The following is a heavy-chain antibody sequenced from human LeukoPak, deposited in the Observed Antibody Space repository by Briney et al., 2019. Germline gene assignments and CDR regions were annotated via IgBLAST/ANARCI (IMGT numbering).Heavy chain of an antibody. D-gene: IGHD3-22*01. V-gene: IGHV4-59*01. CDR2: IYYSGST. CDR1: GGSISSYY. J-gene: IGHJ4*02. CDR3: AGDRHYYDSSGYYAGFDY. Sequence: NPSETLSLTCTVSGGSISSYYWSWIRQPPGKGLEWIGYIYYSGSTNYNPSLKSRVTISVDTSKNQFSLKLSSVTAADTAVYYCAGDRHYYDSSGYYAGFDYWGQGTLVTVSS.